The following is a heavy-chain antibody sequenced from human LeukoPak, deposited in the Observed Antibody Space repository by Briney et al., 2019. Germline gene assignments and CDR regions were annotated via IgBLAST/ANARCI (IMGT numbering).Heavy chain of an antibody. CDR2: MYTGGST. J-gene: IGHJ4*02. D-gene: IGHD1-7*01. Sequence: PGGSLRLSCAASGFTFSSNYMTWVRQAPGKGLEWVSVMYTGGSTYYADSVKGRFTISRDNSKNTLYLQMNSLRAEDTAMYYCARVGTGNYLMSLDYWGQGTLVTVSS. CDR3: ARVGTGNYLMSLDY. V-gene: IGHV3-53*01. CDR1: GFTFSSNY.